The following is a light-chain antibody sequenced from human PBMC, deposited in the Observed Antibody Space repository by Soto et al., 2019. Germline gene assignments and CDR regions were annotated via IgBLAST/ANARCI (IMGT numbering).Light chain of an antibody. J-gene: IGKJ1*01. CDR1: QSVSSSY. CDR2: GAS. V-gene: IGKV3-20*01. CDR3: PQYSSSPVA. Sequence: EILLTHSPGTLSLSPGERATLSCRASQSVSSSYLAWYQQKPGQAPRLLIYGASSRATGIPDRFSGSGSGTDFTLNISSLEPEDFAVYYCPQYSSSPVAFGQGTKVDIK.